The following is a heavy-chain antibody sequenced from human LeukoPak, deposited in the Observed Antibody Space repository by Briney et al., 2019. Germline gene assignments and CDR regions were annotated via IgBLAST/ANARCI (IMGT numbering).Heavy chain of an antibody. D-gene: IGHD1-20*01. CDR3: AKDCELGINWNPFDY. Sequence: GGSLRLSCAASEFTFSSHAMIWVRQAPGKGLEWVSSITSTSSDIFYTDSVKGRFTISRDNAKSSLYLQMNSLRAEDTAVYYCAKDCELGINWNPFDYWGQGTLVTVSS. CDR2: ITSTSSDI. V-gene: IGHV3-21*01. CDR1: EFTFSSHA. J-gene: IGHJ4*02.